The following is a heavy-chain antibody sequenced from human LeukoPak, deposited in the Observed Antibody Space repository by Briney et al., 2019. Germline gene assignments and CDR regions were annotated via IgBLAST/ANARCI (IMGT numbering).Heavy chain of an antibody. CDR3: ARAFRPASDPHDFYDF. D-gene: IGHD3/OR15-3a*01. V-gene: IGHV3-64*02. Sequence: GALRLSCAAPGFTFTNHPMHWVRQASGKRLEYVSAISPSGDRTWYADSVKGRFTISRDNSKNTMYLQMGSLRPEDMGVYYCARAFRPASDPHDFYDFWGRGTTVTVSS. CDR2: ISPSGDRT. CDR1: GFTFTNHP. J-gene: IGHJ3*01.